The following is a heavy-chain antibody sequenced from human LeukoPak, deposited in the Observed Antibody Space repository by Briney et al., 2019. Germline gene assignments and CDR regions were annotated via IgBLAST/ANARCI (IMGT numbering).Heavy chain of an antibody. V-gene: IGHV4-34*01. J-gene: IGHJ4*02. CDR1: GGSFSGYY. Sequence: SETLSLTCAVYGGSFSGYYWSWIRQPPGKGLEWIGEINHSGSTNYNPSLKSRVAISVDTSKNQFSLKLSSATAADTAVYYCARGLRSGGTCALDYWGQGTLVTVSS. CDR3: ARGLRSGGTCALDY. D-gene: IGHD2-15*01. CDR2: INHSGST.